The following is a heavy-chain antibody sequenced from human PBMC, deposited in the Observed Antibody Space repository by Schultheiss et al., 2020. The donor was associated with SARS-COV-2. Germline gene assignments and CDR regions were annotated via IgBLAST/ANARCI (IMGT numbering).Heavy chain of an antibody. CDR3: ARDLGSYYGSTTKPGIFDY. D-gene: IGHD3-10*01. V-gene: IGHV3-11*06. CDR1: GFTFGDYY. J-gene: IGHJ4*02. Sequence: GGSLRLSCAASGFTFGDYYMTWIRQVPGKGLEWVAYISPTTSHTDYADSVRGRFTISRDNAKNSLYLHMNSLRAEDAALYYCARDLGSYYGSTTKPGIFDYWGQGALVTVSS. CDR2: ISPTTSHT.